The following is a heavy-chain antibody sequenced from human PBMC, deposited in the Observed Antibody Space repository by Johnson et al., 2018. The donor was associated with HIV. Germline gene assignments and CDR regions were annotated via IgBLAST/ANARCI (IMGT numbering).Heavy chain of an antibody. CDR2: ISWNSGSI. CDR3: AKDIGYGDRPDAFDI. V-gene: IGHV3-9*01. J-gene: IGHJ3*02. CDR1: GFTFDDYA. D-gene: IGHD4-17*01. Sequence: VQLVESGGGLVQPGRSLRLSCAASGFTFDDYAMPWVRQAPGKGLEWVSGISWNSGSIGYADSVKGRFTISRDHAKNSLYLQMNSLRAEDTALYYCAKDIGYGDRPDAFDIWGQGTMVTVSS.